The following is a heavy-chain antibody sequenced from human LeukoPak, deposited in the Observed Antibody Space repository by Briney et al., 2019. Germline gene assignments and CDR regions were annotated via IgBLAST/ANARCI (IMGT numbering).Heavy chain of an antibody. CDR2: IYTSGST. Sequence: PSETLSLTCTVSGGSVSSHYWSWIRQPAGKGLEWIGRIYTSGSTNYNPSLKSRVTMSVDTSKNQFSLKLSSVTAADTAVYYCARDLILTTYYYDSSGSNWFDPWGQGTLVTVSS. V-gene: IGHV4-4*07. CDR3: ARDLILTTYYYDSSGSNWFDP. CDR1: GGSVSSHY. D-gene: IGHD3-22*01. J-gene: IGHJ5*02.